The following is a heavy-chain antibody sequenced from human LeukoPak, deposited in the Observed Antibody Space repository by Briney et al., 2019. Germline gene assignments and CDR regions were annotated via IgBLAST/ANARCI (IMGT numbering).Heavy chain of an antibody. Sequence: GGSLGLSCAASGFTFSNLWMSWVRQAPRKGLKWVANIKQDGSEKYYVDSVKGRFTISRDNAQNSLYLQMNSLRAEDTAIYYCATSTAAAGTDWGQGTLVTVSS. CDR2: IKQDGSEK. V-gene: IGHV3-7*03. CDR3: ATSTAAAGTD. J-gene: IGHJ4*02. CDR1: GFTFSNLW. D-gene: IGHD6-13*01.